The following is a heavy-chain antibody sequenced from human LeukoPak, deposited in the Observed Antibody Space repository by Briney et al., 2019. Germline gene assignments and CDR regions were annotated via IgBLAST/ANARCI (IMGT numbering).Heavy chain of an antibody. CDR2: INPNGGGT. CDR3: ARDRNGEAFDI. CDR1: GYTFTSYY. D-gene: IGHD3-10*01. Sequence: ASVKVSCKASGYTFTSYYMHWVRQAPGQGLEWMGWINPNGGGTNFAQKFQGSVTMTRDTSISTTYMEVSRLRSDDTAVYYCARDRNGEAFDIWGQGTMVTVSS. V-gene: IGHV1-2*02. J-gene: IGHJ3*02.